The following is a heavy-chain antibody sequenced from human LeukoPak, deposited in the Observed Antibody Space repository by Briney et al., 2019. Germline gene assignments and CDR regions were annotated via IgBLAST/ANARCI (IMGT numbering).Heavy chain of an antibody. Sequence: ASVKVSCKASGYTFTGYYMHWVRQAPGQGLEWMGWINPNSGGTNYAQKLQGRVTMTTDTSTSTAYMELRSLRSDDTAVYYCARVFRVGYYQTFDYWGQGTLVTASS. CDR2: INPNSGGT. CDR1: GYTFTGYY. J-gene: IGHJ4*02. V-gene: IGHV1-2*02. D-gene: IGHD3-3*01. CDR3: ARVFRVGYYQTFDY.